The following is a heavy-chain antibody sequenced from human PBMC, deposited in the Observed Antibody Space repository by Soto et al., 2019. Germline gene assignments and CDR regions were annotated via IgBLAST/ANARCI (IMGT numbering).Heavy chain of an antibody. CDR1: GFTVNSNF. J-gene: IGHJ3*02. CDR2: IYSGGST. CDR3: VTPPWIQLWREYGFDI. D-gene: IGHD5-18*01. Sequence: GGSLRLSCAASGFTVNSNFMSWVRQAPGKGLEWVSVIYSGGSTYYADSVKGRFTISRDDSKNTLYLQMNSLRAEDTAVYYCVTPPWIQLWREYGFDIWGPGTVVTVSS. V-gene: IGHV3-53*01.